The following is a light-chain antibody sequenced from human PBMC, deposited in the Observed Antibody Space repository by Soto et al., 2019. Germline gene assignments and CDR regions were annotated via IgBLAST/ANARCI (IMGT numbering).Light chain of an antibody. CDR1: QSVSSY. J-gene: IGKJ2*01. CDR2: DAS. V-gene: IGKV3-11*01. Sequence: EIVLTQSPATLSLSPGERVTLSCRASQSVSSYLAWYQQKPGQAPRLLIYDASNSATGIPARFSGSGSGTDCTLTISSLEPEDFAVYYCQQRSNWPPYTFGQGTKLEIK. CDR3: QQRSNWPPYT.